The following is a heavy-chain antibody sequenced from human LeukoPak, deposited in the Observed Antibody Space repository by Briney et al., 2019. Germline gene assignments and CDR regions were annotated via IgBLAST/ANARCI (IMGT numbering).Heavy chain of an antibody. CDR2: ISWNSGSI. D-gene: IGHD6-13*01. J-gene: IGHJ4*02. CDR1: GFTFSSYW. Sequence: PGGSLRLSCAASGFTFSSYWMHWVRQAPGKGLEWVSGISWNSGSIDYADSVKGRFTISRDNAKNSLYLQMNSLRAEDTALYYCAKDISVAAARGFDYWGQGTLVTVSS. CDR3: AKDISVAAARGFDY. V-gene: IGHV3-9*01.